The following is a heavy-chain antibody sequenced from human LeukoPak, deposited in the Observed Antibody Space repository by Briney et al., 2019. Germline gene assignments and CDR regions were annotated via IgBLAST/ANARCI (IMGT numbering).Heavy chain of an antibody. V-gene: IGHV4-28*01. CDR1: GYSISSSNW. Sequence: PSETLSLTCAVSGYSISSSNWWGWIRQPPGKGLEWIGYIYYSGSTYYNPSLKSRVTMSVDTSKNQLSLKLSSVTAVDTAVYYCARLYSGSYDAFDIWGQGTMVTVSS. J-gene: IGHJ3*02. CDR2: IYYSGST. CDR3: ARLYSGSYDAFDI. D-gene: IGHD1-26*01.